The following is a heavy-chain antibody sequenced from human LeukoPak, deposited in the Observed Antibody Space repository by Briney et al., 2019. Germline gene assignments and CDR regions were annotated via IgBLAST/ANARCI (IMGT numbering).Heavy chain of an antibody. V-gene: IGHV1-46*01. CDR3: ARDLRDFWSGYYVFDY. J-gene: IGHJ4*02. D-gene: IGHD3-3*01. CDR2: INPSGGST. CDR1: GYTFTSYY. Sequence: ASVKVSCKASGYTFTSYYTHWVRQAPGQGLEWMGIINPSGGSTSYAQKFQGRVTMTRDMSTSTVYMELSSLRSEDTAVYYCARDLRDFWSGYYVFDYWGQGTLVTVSS.